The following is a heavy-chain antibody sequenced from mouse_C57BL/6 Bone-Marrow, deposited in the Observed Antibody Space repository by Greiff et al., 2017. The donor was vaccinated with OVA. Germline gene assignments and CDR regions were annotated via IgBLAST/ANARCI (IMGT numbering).Heavy chain of an antibody. Sequence: QVQLQQPGAELVRPGSSVKLSCKASGYTFTSYWMDWVKQRPGQGLEWIGNIYPYDSETHYNQKFKDKATLTVDKSSSTAYMQLSSLTSEDSAVYYCARWLLTFDYWGQGTTLTVSS. CDR3: ARWLLTFDY. CDR2: IYPYDSET. D-gene: IGHD2-3*01. J-gene: IGHJ2*01. V-gene: IGHV1-61*01. CDR1: GYTFTSYW.